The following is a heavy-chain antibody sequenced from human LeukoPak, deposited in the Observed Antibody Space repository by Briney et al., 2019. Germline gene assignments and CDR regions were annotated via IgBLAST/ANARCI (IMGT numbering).Heavy chain of an antibody. CDR2: INPNSGGT. V-gene: IGHV1-2*02. D-gene: IGHD5-18*01. CDR3: ATQPDTAMVFFDY. CDR1: GYTFTGYY. J-gene: IGHJ4*02. Sequence: ASVKVSCKASGYTFTGYYMHWVRQAPGQGLEWMGWINPNSGGTNYAQKFQGRVTMTRDTSISTAYMELSRLRSDDTAVYYCATQPDTAMVFFDYWGQGTLVTVSS.